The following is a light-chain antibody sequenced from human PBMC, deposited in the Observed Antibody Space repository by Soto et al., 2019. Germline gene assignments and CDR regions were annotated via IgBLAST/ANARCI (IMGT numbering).Light chain of an antibody. CDR2: EDS. CDR1: NIGSKS. V-gene: IGLV3-21*02. Sequence: SYVATQPPSVSVAPGQTARLTCGGHNIGSKSVHWYQQKAGQAPVLVVHEDSARPSGIPERISGSNSGNTATLTIGRVEVAEEADYYCLVWDSSSDYLVFGGGTKVTVL. CDR3: LVWDSSSDYLV. J-gene: IGLJ2*01.